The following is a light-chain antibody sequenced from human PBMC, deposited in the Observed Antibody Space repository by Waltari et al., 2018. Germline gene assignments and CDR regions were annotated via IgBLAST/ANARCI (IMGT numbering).Light chain of an antibody. V-gene: IGLV7-46*01. Sequence: QAVVTQEPSLTVSPGGTVTLTCGSSTGPVTSSHYPFWFQQKPGQAPSTLIFDTSTKHPWTPARFSGSLLGCKAALTLSGAQPEDEAEYYCLLSYNGLGVFGGGTKLTV. J-gene: IGLJ3*02. CDR3: LLSYNGLGV. CDR1: TGPVTSSHY. CDR2: DTS.